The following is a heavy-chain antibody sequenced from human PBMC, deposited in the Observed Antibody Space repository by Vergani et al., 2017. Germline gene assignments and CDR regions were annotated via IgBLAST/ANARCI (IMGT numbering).Heavy chain of an antibody. CDR2: IHSDGDST. CDR1: GFTFSKYL. J-gene: IGHJ6*03. CDR3: ARDGWDRLDSVYYMKV. Sequence: EVQLVESGGGLVQPGGSLRLPCTACGFTFSKYLMQWVRPAPGKGLMWVSRIHSDGDSTSYADSVKGRFTISRDNAKNTLYLQMDSLRAEDTAVYYCARDGWDRLDSVYYMKVWCKGTTVTVS. V-gene: IGHV3-74*01. D-gene: IGHD1-26*01.